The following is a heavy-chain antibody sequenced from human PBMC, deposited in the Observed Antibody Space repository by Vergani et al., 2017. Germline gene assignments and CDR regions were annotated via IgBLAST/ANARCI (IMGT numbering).Heavy chain of an antibody. CDR2: ISSSSSYI. D-gene: IGHD6-6*01. V-gene: IGHV3-21*01. CDR3: ARRAARTGYYYYYYMDV. J-gene: IGHJ6*03. Sequence: EVQLVESGGGLVKPGGSLRLSCAASGFTFSSYSMNWVRQAPGKGLEWVSYISSSSSYIYYADSVKGRFTISRDNAKNSLYLQMNSLRAEETAVYYYARRAARTGYYYYYYMDVWGKGTTVTVSS. CDR1: GFTFSSYS.